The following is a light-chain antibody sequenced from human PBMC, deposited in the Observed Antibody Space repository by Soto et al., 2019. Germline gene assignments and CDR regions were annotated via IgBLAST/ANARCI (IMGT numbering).Light chain of an antibody. Sequence: QSVLTQPPSVSAAPGQKVTISCSGFSSNVGNNYVFWYQQVPGTAPKLLIYENNKRPSGIPDRFSGSKSSTSATLDITGLQTGDEADYYCGTWDSSLSAGVFGGGTKLTVL. CDR3: GTWDSSLSAGV. V-gene: IGLV1-51*01. CDR1: SSNVGNNY. CDR2: ENN. J-gene: IGLJ2*01.